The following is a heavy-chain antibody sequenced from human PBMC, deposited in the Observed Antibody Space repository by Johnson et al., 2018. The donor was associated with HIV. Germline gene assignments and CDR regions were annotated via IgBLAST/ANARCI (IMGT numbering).Heavy chain of an antibody. CDR1: GFTFSSSG. D-gene: IGHD3-10*01. CDR3: AKVDYYYGSGSPGVFDS. Sequence: QVQLVESGGGVVQPGGSLRLSCAASGFTFSSSGMHWVRQAPGKGLEWVAFIGYDGSKKQYADSVKGRFTISRDNSKNILYLQMNSLRVEDTAVYYCAKVDYYYGSGSPGVFDSWGQGTMVTVSS. V-gene: IGHV3-30*02. J-gene: IGHJ3*02. CDR2: IGYDGSKK.